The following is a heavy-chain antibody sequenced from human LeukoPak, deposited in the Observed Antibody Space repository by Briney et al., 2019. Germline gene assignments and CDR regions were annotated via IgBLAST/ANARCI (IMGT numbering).Heavy chain of an antibody. Sequence: ASVKVSCKASGYIFTDYSIHWLRQAPGQRPEWMGWMNAGNGNPKYSQKFQGRITLIRDTSAATAYMELSSLRHDDLAVYYCARGRGTSGSNRDFYYYYYMDAWGKGTTVTVSS. CDR3: ARGRGTSGSNRDFYYYYYMDA. J-gene: IGHJ6*03. D-gene: IGHD2-15*01. CDR1: GYIFTDYS. V-gene: IGHV1-3*01. CDR2: MNAGNGNP.